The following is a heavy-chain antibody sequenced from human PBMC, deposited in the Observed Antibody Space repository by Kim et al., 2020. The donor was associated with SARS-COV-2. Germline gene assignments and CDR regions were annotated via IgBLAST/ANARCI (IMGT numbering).Heavy chain of an antibody. Sequence: ASVKVSCKASGYTFTGYYMHWVRQAPGQGLEWMGWINPNSGGTNYAQKFQGRVTMTRDTSISTAYMELSRLRSDDTAVYYCARGSLSRARSYWFDPWGQGTLVTVSS. CDR2: INPNSGGT. D-gene: IGHD2-15*01. CDR3: ARGSLSRARSYWFDP. J-gene: IGHJ5*02. CDR1: GYTFTGYY. V-gene: IGHV1-2*02.